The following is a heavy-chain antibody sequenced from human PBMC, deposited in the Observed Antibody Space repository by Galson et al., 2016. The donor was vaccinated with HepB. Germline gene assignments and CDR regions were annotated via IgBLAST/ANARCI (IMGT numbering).Heavy chain of an antibody. V-gene: IGHV1-2*02. CDR3: ARSMALDWIDP. CDR2: INPNSGGT. Sequence: SVKVSCKASGYIFIDYYIHWVRRAPGQGLEWMGWINPNSGGTYSALKFHDRITLTSDTSISTADMELSRLRSDDTAVYFCARSMALDWIDPWGQGTLVTVSS. CDR1: GYIFIDYY. D-gene: IGHD5-24*01. J-gene: IGHJ5*02.